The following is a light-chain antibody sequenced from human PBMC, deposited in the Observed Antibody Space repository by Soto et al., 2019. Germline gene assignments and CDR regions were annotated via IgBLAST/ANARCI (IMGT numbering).Light chain of an antibody. CDR3: QQSYRAVT. J-gene: IGKJ5*01. V-gene: IGKV1-39*01. Sequence: DIQTTQCPSSLSACLGDRISITVRASQSVSSYLNWYQQKPGKAPGLLIYAASHLQTGVPSRFRGTGSVTHSTLTISSLKPEDFATYYCQQSYRAVTFGQGTRLEIK. CDR2: AAS. CDR1: QSVSSY.